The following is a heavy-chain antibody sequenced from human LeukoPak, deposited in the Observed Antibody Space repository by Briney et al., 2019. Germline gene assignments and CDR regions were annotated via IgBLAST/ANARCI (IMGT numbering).Heavy chain of an antibody. V-gene: IGHV3-7*01. CDR2: INLDGNGR. CDR1: GFFFSNYW. J-gene: IGHJ4*02. CDR3: ARDKIVGATFLDY. D-gene: IGHD1-26*01. Sequence: GGSLRLSCAASGFFFSNYWMSWVRQAQGKGLEWVANINLDGNGRFYVDSVKGRFTISRDNNKKSVYLQMNSLRAEDTAVYYCARDKIVGATFLDYWGQGTLVTVSS.